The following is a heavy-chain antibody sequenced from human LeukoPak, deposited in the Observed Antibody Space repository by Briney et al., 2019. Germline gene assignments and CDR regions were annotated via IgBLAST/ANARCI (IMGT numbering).Heavy chain of an antibody. CDR1: GGSISSYY. Sequence: PSETLSLTCTVSGGSISSYYWSWIRQPPGKGLEWIGYIYYSGSTNYNPSLKSRVTISVKTSKNQFSLKLRSVAAADTAVYYCARVTGYTIEDYFDYWGQGTLVTVSS. D-gene: IGHD3-9*01. CDR3: ARVTGYTIEDYFDY. V-gene: IGHV4-59*01. J-gene: IGHJ4*02. CDR2: IYYSGST.